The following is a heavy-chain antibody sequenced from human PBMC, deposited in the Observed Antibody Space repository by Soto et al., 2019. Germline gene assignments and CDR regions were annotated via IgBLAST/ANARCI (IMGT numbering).Heavy chain of an antibody. CDR1: GASIYNGGYF. J-gene: IGHJ4*02. V-gene: IGHV4-30-4*01. CDR2: IHNSGSS. CDR3: ARGPTTEKVAS. Sequence: QVQLQESGPGLVRPSQTLSLTCSVSGASIYNGGYFWSWIRQSPGKGLEWIGHIHNSGSSYNNPSLQTRVTIVADTSMNQFSLALTSVTDADTAMYYCARGPTTEKVASWGEGILVTVSS.